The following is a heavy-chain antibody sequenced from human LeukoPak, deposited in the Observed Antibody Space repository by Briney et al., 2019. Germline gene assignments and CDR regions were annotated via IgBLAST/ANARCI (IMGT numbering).Heavy chain of an antibody. J-gene: IGHJ4*02. D-gene: IGHD3-10*01. V-gene: IGHV3-23*01. CDR2: ISASGGST. CDR1: GFTFSNYA. Sequence: GGSLRLSCAASGFTFSNYAMSWVRQAPGKGPEWVSGISASGGSTYYADSVKGRFTMSRDNSKNTLYLQMNGLRAEDTAVYYCARVVPPTDYGSGSYFWDPYYFDYWGQGTLVTVSS. CDR3: ARVVPPTDYGSGSYFWDPYYFDY.